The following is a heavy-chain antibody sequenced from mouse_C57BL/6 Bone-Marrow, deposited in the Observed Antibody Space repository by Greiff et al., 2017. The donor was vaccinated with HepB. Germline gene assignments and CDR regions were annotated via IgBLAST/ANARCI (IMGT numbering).Heavy chain of an antibody. Sequence: QVQLQQSGPELVKPGASVKISCKASGYAFSSSWMNWVKQRPGKGLEWIGRIYPGDGDTNYNGKFKGKATLTADKSSSTAYMQLSSLTSEDSAVYFCAKGGSNYVHWYFDVWGTGTTVTVSS. CDR1: GYAFSSSW. V-gene: IGHV1-82*01. CDR3: AKGGSNYVHWYFDV. D-gene: IGHD2-5*01. CDR2: IYPGDGDT. J-gene: IGHJ1*03.